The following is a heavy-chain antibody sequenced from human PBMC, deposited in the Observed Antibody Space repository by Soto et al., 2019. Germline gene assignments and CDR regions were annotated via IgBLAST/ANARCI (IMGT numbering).Heavy chain of an antibody. J-gene: IGHJ2*01. V-gene: IGHV3-48*01. Sequence: GGSLRLSCAASGFTFSSYSMNWVRQAPGKGLEWVSYISSSSSTIYYADSVKGRFTISRDNAKNSLYLQMNSLRAEDTAVYYCARDFTRRLVLDESPASSSWSGGWYFDLWGRGTLVTVSS. D-gene: IGHD6-13*01. CDR3: ARDFTRRLVLDESPASSSWSGGWYFDL. CDR2: ISSSSSTI. CDR1: GFTFSSYS.